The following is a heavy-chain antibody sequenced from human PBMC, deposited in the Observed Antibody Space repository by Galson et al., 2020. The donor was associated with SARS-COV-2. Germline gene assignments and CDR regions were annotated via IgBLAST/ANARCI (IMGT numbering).Heavy chain of an antibody. Sequence: GGSLRLSCAASGFSFSNYDMSWVRQAPGQGLEWVSTISRSGGDTFYADSVKGRFTISRDNSKNTLSLQMTSLRADDTALYYCAKDPGYSYGTYFDYWGQGTRVTVSS. CDR3: AKDPGYSYGTYFDY. V-gene: IGHV3-23*01. J-gene: IGHJ4*02. CDR1: GFSFSNYD. CDR2: ISRSGGDT. D-gene: IGHD5-18*01.